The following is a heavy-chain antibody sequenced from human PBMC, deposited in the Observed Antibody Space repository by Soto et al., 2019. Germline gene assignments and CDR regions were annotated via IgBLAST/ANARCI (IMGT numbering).Heavy chain of an antibody. CDR2: ISGSGART. CDR1: GFTFSNYA. D-gene: IGHD3-3*01. J-gene: IGHJ4*02. Sequence: EVHLLESGGGLVQRGGSLRLSCAVSGFTFSNYAMSWVRQAPGKGLEWVTSISGSGARTYYADSVKGRITTSRDNPKNTLFLQVSSLRDEDTAVYYCARGDSYYDFGIECWGQGTVVTVSS. CDR3: ARGDSYYDFGIEC. V-gene: IGHV3-23*01.